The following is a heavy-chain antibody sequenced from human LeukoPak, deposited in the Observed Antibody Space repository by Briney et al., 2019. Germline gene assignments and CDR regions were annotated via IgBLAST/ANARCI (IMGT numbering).Heavy chain of an antibody. Sequence: SETLSLTCTVSSYSISSANYWGWIRQPPGKGLEWIGSMYHSGSTYYNPSLKSRVTISLDTSGNQFSLKLSSVTAADTAVYYCASGYCGGACQLGGVDMWGQGTMVTVSS. J-gene: IGHJ3*02. CDR3: ASGYCGGACQLGGVDM. CDR2: MYHSGST. CDR1: SYSISSANY. D-gene: IGHD2-21*02. V-gene: IGHV4-38-2*02.